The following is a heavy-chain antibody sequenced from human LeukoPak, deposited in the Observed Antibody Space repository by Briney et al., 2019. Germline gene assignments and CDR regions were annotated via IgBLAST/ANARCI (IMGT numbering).Heavy chain of an antibody. V-gene: IGHV3-30*03. Sequence: GGPLRLSCAASGFTFSSYGIHWVRQAPGKGLEWVAVISYDGSNKYYADSVKGRFTISRDNSKNTLYLQMNSLRAEDTAVYYCARDDYGDYWGQGTLVTVSS. CDR2: ISYDGSNK. CDR1: GFTFSSYG. CDR3: ARDDYGDY. J-gene: IGHJ4*02.